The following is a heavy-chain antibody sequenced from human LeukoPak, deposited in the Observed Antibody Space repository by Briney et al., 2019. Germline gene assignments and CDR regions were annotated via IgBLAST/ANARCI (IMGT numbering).Heavy chain of an antibody. CDR1: GFTFSSYA. V-gene: IGHV3-23*01. CDR2: ISGSGGST. J-gene: IGHJ4*02. CDR3: AKDPGTAMDPDY. Sequence: HAEGSLRLSCAASGFTFSSYAMSWVRRAPGKGLEWVSAISGSGGSTYYADSVKGRFTISRDNSKNTLYLQMNSLRAEDTAVYYCAKDPGTAMDPDYWGQGTLVTVSS. D-gene: IGHD5-18*01.